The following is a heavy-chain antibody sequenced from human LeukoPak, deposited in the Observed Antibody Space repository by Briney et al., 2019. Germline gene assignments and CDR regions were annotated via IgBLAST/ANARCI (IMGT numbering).Heavy chain of an antibody. D-gene: IGHD3-3*01. CDR2: IYYSGST. J-gene: IGHJ4*02. V-gene: IGHV4-59*12. CDR1: GGSISSYY. Sequence: SETLSLTCSVSGGSISSYYWSWIRQPPGKGLEWIGYIYYSGSTNYNPSLKSRVTISVDTSKNQFSLKLSSVTAADTAVYYCARDEGGYNFWSGYPFDYWGQGTLVTVSS. CDR3: ARDEGGYNFWSGYPFDY.